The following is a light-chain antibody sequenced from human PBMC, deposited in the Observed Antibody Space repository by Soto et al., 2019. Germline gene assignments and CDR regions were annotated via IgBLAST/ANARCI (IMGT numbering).Light chain of an antibody. CDR3: QQYNQWPPLT. CDR1: QRVSRD. CDR2: DTS. Sequence: EIVMTQSPAALSVSPGERVTLSCRSSQRVSRDLAWYQQKPGQAPRLLIYDTSTRATGVPARFSGSGSGTEFILTISDLQSEDFAVYYCQQYNQWPPLTLGGGTKVDIK. J-gene: IGKJ4*01. V-gene: IGKV3D-15*01.